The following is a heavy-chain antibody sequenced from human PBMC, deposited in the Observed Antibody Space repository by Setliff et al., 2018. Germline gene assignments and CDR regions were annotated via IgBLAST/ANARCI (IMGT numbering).Heavy chain of an antibody. CDR2: ISSSSSYI. V-gene: IGHV3-21*01. J-gene: IGHJ6*03. CDR1: GFTFSSYS. Sequence: PGESLKISCAASGFTFSSYSLNWVRQAPGKGLEWVSSISSSSSYIYYADSVQGRFTISRDNAKNSLYLQMNSLRAEDTAAYYCARAADSYGPPRSYMDVWGKGTTVTVSS. D-gene: IGHD5-18*01. CDR3: ARAADSYGPPRSYMDV.